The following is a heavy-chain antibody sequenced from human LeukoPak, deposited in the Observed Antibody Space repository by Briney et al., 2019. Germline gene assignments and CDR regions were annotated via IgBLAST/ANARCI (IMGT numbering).Heavy chain of an antibody. CDR2: IHYSGRI. CDR3: SRGTDAYKCGNS. CDR1: GGSFRGYY. Sequence: KPSETPSLTCAVYGGSFRGYYWTWIRQPPGEGLGWIGEIHYSGRINYNPSLKSRVTISADTSNNHFSLKMNSVTAADTAVYYCSRGTDAYKCGNSWGQGTLVTVS. J-gene: IGHJ4*02. V-gene: IGHV4-34*01. D-gene: IGHD5-24*01.